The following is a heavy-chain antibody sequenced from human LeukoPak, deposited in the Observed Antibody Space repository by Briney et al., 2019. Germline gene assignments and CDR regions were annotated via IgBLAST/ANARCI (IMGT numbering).Heavy chain of an antibody. CDR2: INPNSGGT. J-gene: IGHJ5*02. D-gene: IGHD5-18*01. Sequence: ASVKVSCKASGYTFTGYYMHWVRQAPGQGLEWMGWINPNSGGTNYAQKLQGRVTMTTDTSTSTAYMELRSLRSDDTAVYYCARVVQLWRRSLDPWGQGTLVTVSS. CDR1: GYTFTGYY. CDR3: ARVVQLWRRSLDP. V-gene: IGHV1-2*02.